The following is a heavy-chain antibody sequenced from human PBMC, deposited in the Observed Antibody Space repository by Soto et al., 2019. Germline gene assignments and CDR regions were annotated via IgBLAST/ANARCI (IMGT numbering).Heavy chain of an antibody. Sequence: PSETLSLTCAVYGGSFSGYYWSWIRQPPGKGLEWIGEINHSGSTNYNPSLKSRVTTSVDTSKNQFSLKLSSVTAADTAVYYCASAGVRTYYDFWSGYHDYWGQGTLVTVSS. J-gene: IGHJ4*02. D-gene: IGHD3-3*01. CDR2: INHSGST. V-gene: IGHV4-34*01. CDR1: GGSFSGYY. CDR3: ASAGVRTYYDFWSGYHDY.